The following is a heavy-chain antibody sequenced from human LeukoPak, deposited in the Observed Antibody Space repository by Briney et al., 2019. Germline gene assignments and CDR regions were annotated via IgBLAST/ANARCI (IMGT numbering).Heavy chain of an antibody. CDR1: AYTFTSYG. D-gene: IGHD2-15*01. CDR2: ISAYNGNT. CDR3: ARGGDIVVVVAATSSYYYGMDV. J-gene: IGHJ6*04. V-gene: IGHV1-18*04. Sequence: ASVKVSCKASAYTFTSYGISWVRQAPGQGLEWMGWISAYNGNTNYAQELQGRVTMTTDTSTSTAYMELRSLRSDDTAVYYCARGGDIVVVVAATSSYYYGMDVWGKGTTVTVSS.